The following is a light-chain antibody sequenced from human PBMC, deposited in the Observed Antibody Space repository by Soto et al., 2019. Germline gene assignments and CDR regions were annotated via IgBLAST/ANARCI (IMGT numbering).Light chain of an antibody. V-gene: IGLV1-40*01. CDR1: SSNIGAGYD. CDR3: CSYAGTTTLL. J-gene: IGLJ2*01. CDR2: GNS. Sequence: QSVLTQPPSVSGAPGQRVTISCTGSSSNIGAGYDVHWYQQLPGTAPKLLIYGNSNRPSGVPDRFSGPKSGTSASLAITGLQAEDEADYFCCSYAGTTTLLFGGGTKLTVL.